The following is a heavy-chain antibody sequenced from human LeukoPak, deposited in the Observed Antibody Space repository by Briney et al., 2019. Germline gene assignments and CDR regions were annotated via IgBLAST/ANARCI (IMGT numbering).Heavy chain of an antibody. CDR2: INSDGSST. J-gene: IGHJ4*02. D-gene: IGHD1-26*01. Sequence: PGGSLTLPCAASGFTFSSYCIHWVRQAPGKGLVWVSRINSDGSSTSYADSVKGRFTISRDNAKNTLYLQMNSLRAEDTAVYYCASNVGYWGQGTLVTVSS. V-gene: IGHV3-74*01. CDR3: ASNVGY. CDR1: GFTFSSYC.